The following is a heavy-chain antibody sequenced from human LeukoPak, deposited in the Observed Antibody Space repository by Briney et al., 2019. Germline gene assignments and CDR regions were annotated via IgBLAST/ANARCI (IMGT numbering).Heavy chain of an antibody. J-gene: IGHJ6*03. CDR1: GGSISSYY. Sequence: SETLSLTCTVSGGSISSYYWSWIRQPPGKGLGWIGYIYYSGSTNYNPSLKSRVTISVDTSKNQFSLKLSSVTAADTAVYYCARGYCSGGSCYSNDYYYYYMDVWGKGTTVTVSS. V-gene: IGHV4-59*01. D-gene: IGHD2-15*01. CDR2: IYYSGST. CDR3: ARGYCSGGSCYSNDYYYYYMDV.